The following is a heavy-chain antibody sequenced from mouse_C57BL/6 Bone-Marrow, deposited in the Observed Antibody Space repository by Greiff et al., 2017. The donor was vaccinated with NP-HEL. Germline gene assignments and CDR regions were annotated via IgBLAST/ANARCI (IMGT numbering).Heavy chain of an antibody. V-gene: IGHV3-6*01. CDR1: GYSITSGYY. D-gene: IGHD2-5*01. Sequence: ESGPGLVKPSQSLSLTCSVTGYSITSGYYWNWIRQFPGNKLEWMGYISYDGSNNYNPSLKNRISITRATSKNQVFLQLNSVTTEDTATYYCARQGAYYSNRDFDYGGQGTTLTVSS. CDR2: ISYDGSN. CDR3: ARQGAYYSNRDFDY. J-gene: IGHJ2*01.